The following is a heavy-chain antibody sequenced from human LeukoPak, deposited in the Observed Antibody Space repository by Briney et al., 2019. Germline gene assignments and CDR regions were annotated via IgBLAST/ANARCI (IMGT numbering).Heavy chain of an antibody. V-gene: IGHV3-7*04. CDR2: IRQDGSGK. Sequence: GGSLRLSCAGSGFTFSNAWMSWVRQAPGKGLEWVANIRQDGSGKQYVDSVKGRFAISRDNAENSLYLQMNSLKAEDTAVYYCGRFTRSGDSVYWGQGTLVTVSS. D-gene: IGHD7-27*01. CDR1: GFTFSNAW. CDR3: GRFTRSGDSVY. J-gene: IGHJ4*02.